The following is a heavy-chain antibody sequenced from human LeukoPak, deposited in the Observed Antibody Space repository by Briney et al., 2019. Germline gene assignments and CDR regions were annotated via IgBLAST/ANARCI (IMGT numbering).Heavy chain of an antibody. CDR3: ARRDYAFDI. CDR2: INHSGST. J-gene: IGHJ3*02. CDR1: GFTFSSYA. Sequence: GSLRLSCAASGFTFSSYAMSWVRQPPGKGLEWIGEINHSGSTNYNPSLKSRVTISVDTSKNQFSLKLSSVTAADTAVYYCARRDYAFDIWGQGTMVTVSS. V-gene: IGHV4-34*01.